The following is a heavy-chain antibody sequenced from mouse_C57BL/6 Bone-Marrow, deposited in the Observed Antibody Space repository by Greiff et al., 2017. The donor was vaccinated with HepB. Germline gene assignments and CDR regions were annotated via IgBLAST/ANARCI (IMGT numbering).Heavy chain of an antibody. Sequence: VHLVESGAELARPGASVKMSCKASGYTFTSYTMHWVKQRPGQGLEWIGYINPSSGYTKYNQKFKDKATLTADKSSSTAYMQLSSLTSEDSAVYYCARGELTDYWGQGTSVTVSS. J-gene: IGHJ4*01. V-gene: IGHV1-4*01. CDR1: GYTFTSYT. CDR3: ARGELTDY. CDR2: INPSSGYT. D-gene: IGHD4-1*01.